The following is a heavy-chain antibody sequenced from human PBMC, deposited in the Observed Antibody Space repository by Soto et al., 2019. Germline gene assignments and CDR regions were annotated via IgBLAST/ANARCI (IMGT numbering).Heavy chain of an antibody. V-gene: IGHV4-4*02. CDR1: GGSISSSNW. D-gene: IGHD3-3*01. CDR3: ARTSTYYDFWSGYPLWDY. J-gene: IGHJ4*02. Sequence: QVQLQESGPGLVKPSGTLSLTCAVSGGSISSSNWWSWVRQPPGKGLEWIGEIYHSGSTNYNPSLKSRVTISVDKSKNQFSLKLSSVTAADTAVYYCARTSTYYDFWSGYPLWDYWGQGTLVTVSS. CDR2: IYHSGST.